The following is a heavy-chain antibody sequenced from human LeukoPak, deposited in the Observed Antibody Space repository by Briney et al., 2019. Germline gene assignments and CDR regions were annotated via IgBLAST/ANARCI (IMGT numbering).Heavy chain of an antibody. CDR1: AFTFSSYA. Sequence: GGSLRLSCAASAFTFSSYAMSWVRQAPGKGLEWVSAISGSGGSTYYADSVKGRFTISRDNSKNTLYLQMNSLRAEDTAVYYCAKDYYYGSGSYYNPYYFDYWGQGTLVTVSS. CDR2: ISGSGGST. CDR3: AKDYYYGSGSYYNPYYFDY. V-gene: IGHV3-23*01. J-gene: IGHJ4*02. D-gene: IGHD3-10*01.